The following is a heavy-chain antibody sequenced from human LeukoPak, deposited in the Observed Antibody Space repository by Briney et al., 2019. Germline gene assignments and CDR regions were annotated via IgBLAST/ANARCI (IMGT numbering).Heavy chain of an antibody. CDR3: ARDEGKYFDWLPHYYYYYGMDV. CDR2: IKQDGSEK. CDR1: GFTFSSYW. V-gene: IGHV3-7*03. Sequence: QTGGSLRLSCAASGFTFSSYWMSWVRQAPGKGLEWVANIKQDGSEKYYVDSVKGRFTISRDNAKNSLYLQMNSLRAEDTAAYYCARDEGKYFDWLPHYYYYYGMDVWGQGTTVTVSS. D-gene: IGHD3-9*01. J-gene: IGHJ6*02.